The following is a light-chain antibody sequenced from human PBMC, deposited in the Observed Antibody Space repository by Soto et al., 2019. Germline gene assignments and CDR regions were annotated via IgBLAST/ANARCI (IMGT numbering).Light chain of an antibody. CDR2: WAS. CDR3: QQYYSTPWT. CDR1: QSVLSSSNNKNY. Sequence: DIVMTQSPDSLAVSLGERATINCKSSQSVLSSSNNKNYLTWYQQKLGQPPRLLIYWASTRESGVPDRFSGSGSVADFTLTINSLQAEDVAVYYCQQYYSTPWTFGQGTKVEIK. J-gene: IGKJ1*01. V-gene: IGKV4-1*01.